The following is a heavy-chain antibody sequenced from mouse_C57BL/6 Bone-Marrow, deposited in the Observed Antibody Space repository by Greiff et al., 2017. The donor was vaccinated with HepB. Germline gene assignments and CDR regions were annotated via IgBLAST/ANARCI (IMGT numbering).Heavy chain of an antibody. Sequence: EVQLQESGGGLVQSGRSLRLSCATSGFTFSDFYMEWVRQAPGKGLEWIAASRNKANDYTTEYSASVKGRFIVSRDTSQSILYLQMNALRAEDTAIYYCARDVYYYGSSYWYFDVWGTGTTVTVSS. CDR3: ARDVYYYGSSYWYFDV. J-gene: IGHJ1*03. CDR1: GFTFSDFY. V-gene: IGHV7-1*01. D-gene: IGHD1-1*01. CDR2: SRNKANDYTT.